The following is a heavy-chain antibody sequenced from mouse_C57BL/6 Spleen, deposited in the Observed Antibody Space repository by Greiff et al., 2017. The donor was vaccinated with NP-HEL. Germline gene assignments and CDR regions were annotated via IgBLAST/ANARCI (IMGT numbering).Heavy chain of an antibody. CDR2: IRNKANGYTT. CDR1: GFTFTDYY. J-gene: IGHJ4*01. CDR3: ARYGTGTGYYAMDY. Sequence: EVHLVESGGGLVQPGGSLSLSCAASGFTFTDYYMSWVRQPPGKALEWLGFIRNKANGYTTEYSASVKGRFTISRDNSQSILYLQMNSLRAEDSATYYCARYGTGTGYYAMDYWGHGTSFTLSS. D-gene: IGHD4-1*01. V-gene: IGHV7-3*01.